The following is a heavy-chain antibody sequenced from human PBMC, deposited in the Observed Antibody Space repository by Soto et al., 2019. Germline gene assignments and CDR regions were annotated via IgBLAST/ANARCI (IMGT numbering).Heavy chain of an antibody. J-gene: IGHJ4*02. CDR2: IYYSGST. Sequence: SETLSLTCTVPGGYISSYYWSWIRQPPGKGLEWIGYIYYSGSTYYNPSLKSRVTISVDTSKNQFSLKLSSVTAADTAVYYCARGGVDYYDSSGYYFSPYYFDYWGQGTLVTVSS. CDR3: ARGGVDYYDSSGYYFSPYYFDY. CDR1: GGYISSYY. D-gene: IGHD3-22*01. V-gene: IGHV4-59*12.